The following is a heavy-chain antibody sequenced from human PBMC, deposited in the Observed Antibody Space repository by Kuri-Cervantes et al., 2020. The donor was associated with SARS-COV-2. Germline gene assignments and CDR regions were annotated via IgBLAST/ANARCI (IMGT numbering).Heavy chain of an antibody. V-gene: IGHV3-73*01. Sequence: GGSLRLSCTVSGGSISSSSYYWGWIRQPPGKGLEWVGRIRSKANSYATAYAASVKGRFTISRDDSKNTAYLQMNSLKTEDTAVYYCTRHRDRWLRQGHAFDIWGQGTMVTVSS. D-gene: IGHD5-12*01. CDR2: IRSKANSYAT. CDR1: GGSISSSS. J-gene: IGHJ3*02. CDR3: TRHRDRWLRQGHAFDI.